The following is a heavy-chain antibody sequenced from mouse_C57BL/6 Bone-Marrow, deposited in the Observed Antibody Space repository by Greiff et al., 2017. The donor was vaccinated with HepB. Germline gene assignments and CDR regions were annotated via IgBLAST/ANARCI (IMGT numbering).Heavy chain of an antibody. CDR2: IYPGGGYT. CDR1: GYTFTNYW. V-gene: IGHV1-63*01. CDR3: AFTYGSSYGFAY. D-gene: IGHD1-1*01. J-gene: IGHJ3*01. Sequence: QVQLKESGAELVRPGTSVKMSCKASGYTFTNYWIGWAKQRPGHGLEWIGDIYPGGGYTNYNEKFKGKATLTADKSSSTAYMQFSSLTSEDSAIYYCAFTYGSSYGFAYWGQGTLVTVSA.